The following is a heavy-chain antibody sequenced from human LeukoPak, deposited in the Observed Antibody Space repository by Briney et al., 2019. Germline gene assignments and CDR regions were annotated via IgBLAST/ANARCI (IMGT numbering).Heavy chain of an antibody. CDR3: AREDDGDFDY. CDR2: IKQDGSEK. CDR1: GFTFSSYW. V-gene: IGHV3-7*03. Sequence: GGSLRLSCAASGFTFSSYWMSWVRQAPGKGLGWVANIKQDGSEKYYVDSVKGRFTISRENAKNSLYLQLNSLRAEHTAVYYCAREDDGDFDYWGQGTLVTVSS. J-gene: IGHJ4*02.